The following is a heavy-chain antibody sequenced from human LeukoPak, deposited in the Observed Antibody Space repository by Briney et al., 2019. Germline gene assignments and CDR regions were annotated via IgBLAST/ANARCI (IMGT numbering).Heavy chain of an antibody. CDR3: ARDFSSSSTVYYYYYMDV. J-gene: IGHJ6*03. D-gene: IGHD6-6*01. V-gene: IGHV4-59*13. Sequence: SETLSLTCSVSGGSISTYYWSWVRQSPGKGLEWIGHIDYSGSTNYNPSLESRVAMSVDTSKKELTLKLSSVTAADTAVYYCARDFSSSSTVYYYYYMDVWGKGTTVTVSS. CDR1: GGSISTYY. CDR2: IDYSGST.